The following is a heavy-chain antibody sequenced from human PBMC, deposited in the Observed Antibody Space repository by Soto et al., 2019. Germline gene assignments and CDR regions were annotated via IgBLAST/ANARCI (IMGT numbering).Heavy chain of an antibody. CDR1: GFTFSNNG. J-gene: IGHJ4*02. CDR2: ISYEGSEK. Sequence: QVHLVESGGGVVQPGRSLRLSCAASGFTFSNNGMHWVRQAPGKGLEWMGVISYEGSEKYYAGSVKGRFTISRDNSKNTLYLQRDTLRAEDTAIYYCVKDKGAAAGFDYWGQGILVTVSS. D-gene: IGHD6-13*01. V-gene: IGHV3-30*18. CDR3: VKDKGAAAGFDY.